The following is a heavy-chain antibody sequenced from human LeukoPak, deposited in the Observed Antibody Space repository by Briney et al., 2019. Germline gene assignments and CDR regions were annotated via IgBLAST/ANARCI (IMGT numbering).Heavy chain of an antibody. Sequence: GESLNISCKGSGYSFTSYWIGWVRQMPGKGLEWMGIIYPGDSDTRYSPSFQGKVTISSDKSISTAYLKWSSLTASDTAMYYCARRGDYCSGGSCHVDYWGQGTLVTVSS. CDR3: ARRGDYCSGGSCHVDY. J-gene: IGHJ4*02. CDR2: IYPGDSDT. V-gene: IGHV5-51*01. CDR1: GYSFTSYW. D-gene: IGHD2-15*01.